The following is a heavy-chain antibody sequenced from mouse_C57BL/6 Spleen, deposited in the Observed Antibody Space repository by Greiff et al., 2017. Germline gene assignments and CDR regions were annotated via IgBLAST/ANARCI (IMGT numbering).Heavy chain of an antibody. J-gene: IGHJ3*01. CDR1: GFTFSDYG. CDR2: ISSGSSTI. Sequence: EVKVVESGGGLVKPGGSLKLSCAASGFTFSDYGMHWVRQAPEKGLVWVAYISSGSSTIYYADTVKGRFTISRDNAKNTLFLQMTSLRSEDTAMYYCARGGYDLAWFAYWGQGTLVTVSA. D-gene: IGHD2-2*01. V-gene: IGHV5-17*01. CDR3: ARGGYDLAWFAY.